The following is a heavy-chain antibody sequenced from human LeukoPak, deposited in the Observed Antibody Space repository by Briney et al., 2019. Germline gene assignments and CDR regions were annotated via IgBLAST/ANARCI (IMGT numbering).Heavy chain of an antibody. CDR2: ISSSGSTI. CDR3: ARDSYGSGTYYYGMDV. Sequence: GGSLRLSCAASGFTFSDYYMSWIRQAPGKGLEWVSYISSSGSTIYYADSVKGRFTISRDNAKSSLYLQMNSLRAEDTAVYYCARDSYGSGTYYYGMDVWGQGTTVTVSS. D-gene: IGHD3-10*01. V-gene: IGHV3-11*01. CDR1: GFTFSDYY. J-gene: IGHJ6*02.